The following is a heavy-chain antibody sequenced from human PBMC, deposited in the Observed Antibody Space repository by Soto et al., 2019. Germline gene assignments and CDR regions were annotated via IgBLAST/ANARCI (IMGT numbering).Heavy chain of an antibody. CDR3: ARDQRQEGGYWYFDL. V-gene: IGHV1-69*01. D-gene: IGHD2-15*01. CDR2: IIPIFGTA. J-gene: IGHJ2*01. Sequence: QVQLVQSGAEVKKPGSSVKVSCKASGGTFSSYAISWVRQAPGQGLEWLGGIIPIFGTANYGPNFQGRVTITADDSRGTASLELSSVRGEDTAVYYCARDQRQEGGYWYFDLWGRGTLVTVAS. CDR1: GGTFSSYA.